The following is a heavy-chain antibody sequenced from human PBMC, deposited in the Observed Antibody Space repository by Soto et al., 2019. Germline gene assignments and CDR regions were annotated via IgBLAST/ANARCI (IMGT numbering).Heavy chain of an antibody. CDR2: INVGNGNT. CDR1: GYCFSFYG. V-gene: IGHV1-3*01. CDR3: ATPQDYDGCLDS. J-gene: IGHJ4*02. D-gene: IGHD3-22*01. Sequence: ASVKVSCKASGYCFSFYGINWVRQAPGQGLEWMGWINVGNGNTRYSQKFQGRLTMTRDTPGNTAYLELNSPISEDTAVYYCATPQDYDGCLDSWGQGTLVTVSS.